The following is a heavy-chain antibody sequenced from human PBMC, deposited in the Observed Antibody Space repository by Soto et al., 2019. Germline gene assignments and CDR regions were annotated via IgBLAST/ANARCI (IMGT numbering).Heavy chain of an antibody. CDR1: GYTFTGYY. D-gene: IGHD3-22*01. CDR3: ARDYYDSSGYYSPRPMWGMDV. CDR2: INPNSGGT. V-gene: IGHV1-2*04. Sequence: ASVKVSCKASGYTFTGYYIHWVRQAPGQGLEWMGWINPNSGGTNYAQKFQGWVTMTRDTSISTAYMELSRLRSDDTAVYYCARDYYDSSGYYSPRPMWGMDVWGQGTTVTVSS. J-gene: IGHJ6*02.